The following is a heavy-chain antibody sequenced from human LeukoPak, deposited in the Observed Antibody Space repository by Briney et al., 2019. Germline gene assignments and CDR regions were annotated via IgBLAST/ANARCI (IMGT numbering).Heavy chain of an antibody. V-gene: IGHV1-2*02. J-gene: IGHJ4*02. D-gene: IGHD6-25*01. CDR1: GYTLTAYH. Sequence: ASVKVACKPSGYTLTAYHMHWLPQPPGQGRDWSVGTDLNTGGTTYPQKFQGRVTLTRDTSISTAYMELSRLTSDDTAIYYCACWRGYVIHFSGRFDYWGQGTLVTVSS. CDR2: TDLNTGGT. CDR3: ACWRGYVIHFSGRFDY.